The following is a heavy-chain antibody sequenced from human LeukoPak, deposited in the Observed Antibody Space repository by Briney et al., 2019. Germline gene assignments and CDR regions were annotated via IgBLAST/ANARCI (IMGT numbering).Heavy chain of an antibody. D-gene: IGHD5/OR15-5a*01. CDR1: GGSFSGYY. Sequence: PSETLSLTCAVYGGSFSGYYWSWIRQPPGKGLEWIGEINHSGSTNYNPSLKSRVTISVDTSKNQFSLKLSSVTAADTAVYYCARTGVVYYYFDYWGQGTLVTVSS. J-gene: IGHJ4*02. CDR3: ARTGVVYYYFDY. V-gene: IGHV4-34*01. CDR2: INHSGST.